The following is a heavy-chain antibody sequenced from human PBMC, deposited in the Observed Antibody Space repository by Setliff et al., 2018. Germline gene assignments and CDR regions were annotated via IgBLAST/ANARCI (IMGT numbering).Heavy chain of an antibody. D-gene: IGHD1-26*01. CDR2: IYYSGST. V-gene: IGHV4-59*12. CDR3: ARDTYSGSYWINWFDP. CDR1: GGSISSYY. Sequence: SETLSLTCTVSGGSISSYYWSWIRQPPGKGLEWIGYIYYSGSTHYNPSLKSRVTISVDKSKNQFSLKLSSVTAADTAVYYCARDTYSGSYWINWFDPWGQGTLVTVSS. J-gene: IGHJ5*02.